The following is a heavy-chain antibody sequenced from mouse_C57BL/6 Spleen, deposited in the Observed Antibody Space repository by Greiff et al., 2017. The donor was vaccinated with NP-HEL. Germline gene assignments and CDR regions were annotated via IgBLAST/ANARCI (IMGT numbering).Heavy chain of an antibody. CDR2: IYPGSGNT. V-gene: IGHV1-76*01. J-gene: IGHJ1*03. Sequence: QVQLKESGAELVRPGASVKLSCTASGYTFTDYYINWVKQRPGQGLEWIARIYPGSGNTYYNEKFKGKATLTAEKSSSTAYMQLSSLTSEDSAVYFCARGGYPWYFDVWGTGTTVTVSS. CDR3: ARGGYPWYFDV. CDR1: GYTFTDYY. D-gene: IGHD2-2*01.